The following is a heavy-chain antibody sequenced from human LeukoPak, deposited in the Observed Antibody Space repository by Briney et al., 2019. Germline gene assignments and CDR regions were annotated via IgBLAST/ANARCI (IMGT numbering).Heavy chain of an antibody. V-gene: IGHV3-23*01. CDR3: ARDRNWGAYDI. D-gene: IGHD7-27*01. CDR1: GFNFSSYS. J-gene: IGHJ3*02. Sequence: GGSLRLSCAASGFNFSSYSLNWVRQAPGKGLEWVSGIGGSGGYHTYYADSVRGRFTISRDNSRNTLYVQMNSLRAEDTAVYYCARDRNWGAYDIWGQGTMVTVSS. CDR2: IGGSGGYHT.